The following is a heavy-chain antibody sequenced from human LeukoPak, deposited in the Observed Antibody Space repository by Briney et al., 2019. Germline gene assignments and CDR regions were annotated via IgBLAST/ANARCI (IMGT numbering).Heavy chain of an antibody. Sequence: SETLSLTCTVSGGSINTSSYYWGWIRQAPGKGLEWLGSRYYTGTLYYNPSLKSRVTISVDTSKNQFSLKLGSVTAADTAVYYCAKHEDIVTVPATSWFDPWGPGTLVTVSS. D-gene: IGHD2/OR15-2a*01. CDR1: GGSINTSSYY. V-gene: IGHV4-39*01. CDR2: RYYTGTL. J-gene: IGHJ5*02. CDR3: AKHEDIVTVPATSWFDP.